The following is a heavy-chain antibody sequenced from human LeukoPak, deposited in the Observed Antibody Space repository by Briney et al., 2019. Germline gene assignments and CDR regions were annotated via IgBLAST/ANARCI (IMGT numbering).Heavy chain of an antibody. J-gene: IGHJ4*02. CDR2: IRSKSYSGTS. CDR1: GFTFGDYA. D-gene: IGHD3-10*01. CDR3: AASYFVSGSYWTFDY. V-gene: IGHV3-49*04. Sequence: GRSLRLSCLGSGFTFGDYAMSWVRQAPGKGLEWVSFIRSKSYSGTSEYAASVKGRFTISRDDSKSIAYLQMDSLKTEDTAVYYCAASYFVSGSYWTFDYWGQGNLVTVSS.